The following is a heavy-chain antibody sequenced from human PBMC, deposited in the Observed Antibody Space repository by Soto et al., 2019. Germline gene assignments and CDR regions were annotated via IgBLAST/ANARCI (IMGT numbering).Heavy chain of an antibody. D-gene: IGHD3-10*01. V-gene: IGHV3-48*04. CDR2: ISSSSSYT. CDR1: GFTFSSYS. J-gene: IGHJ6*02. CDR3: ARVPPSMVRGVIYYYYGMDV. Sequence: EVQLVESGGGLVQPGGSLRLSCAASGFTFSSYSMNWVRQAPGKGLEWVSYISSSSSYTNYADSVKGRFTISRDNAKNSLYLQMNSLRAEDTAVYYCARVPPSMVRGVIYYYYGMDVWGQGTTVTVSS.